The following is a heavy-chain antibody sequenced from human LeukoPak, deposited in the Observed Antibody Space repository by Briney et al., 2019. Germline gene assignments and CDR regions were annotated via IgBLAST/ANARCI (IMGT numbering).Heavy chain of an antibody. CDR1: GFTFSNFG. V-gene: IGHV3-30*18. CDR2: ISYDGNSD. Sequence: GGSLRLSCAASGFTFSNFGMHWVRQAPGKGLEWVAVISYDGNSDNYADSVKGRFTISRDNSKNTLYLQMNSLRGEDTAVYYCAKDGDTMSGTYYYDMDVWGKGTTVTIS. CDR3: AKDGDTMSGTYYYDMDV. J-gene: IGHJ6*03. D-gene: IGHD1-26*01.